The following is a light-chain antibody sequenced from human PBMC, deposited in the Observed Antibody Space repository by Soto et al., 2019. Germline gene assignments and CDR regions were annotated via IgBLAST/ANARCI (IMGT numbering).Light chain of an antibody. J-gene: IGLJ3*02. CDR3: AAWDDSLNGPV. V-gene: IGLV1-44*01. Sequence: QSVLTQPPSASGTPGQRVTISCSGSSSNIGSNYVYWYQQLPGTAPKLLIYSNNQRLSGVPDRFSGSKSGTSASLAISGLQSEDETDYYCAAWDDSLNGPVFGGGTKLTVL. CDR2: SNN. CDR1: SSNIGSNY.